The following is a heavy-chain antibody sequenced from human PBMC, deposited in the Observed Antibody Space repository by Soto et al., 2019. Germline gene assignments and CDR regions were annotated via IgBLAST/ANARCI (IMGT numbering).Heavy chain of an antibody. CDR1: GFTFSSYG. CDR2: ISYDGSNK. D-gene: IGHD4-17*01. CDR3: AKDHRQLPQIDDYGDYVSYYGMDV. V-gene: IGHV3-30*18. Sequence: GGSLRLSCAASGFTFSSYGMHWVRQAPGKGLEWVAVISYDGSNKYYADSVKGRFTISRDNSKNTLYLQMNSLRAEDTAVYYCAKDHRQLPQIDDYGDYVSYYGMDVWGQGTTVTVSS. J-gene: IGHJ6*02.